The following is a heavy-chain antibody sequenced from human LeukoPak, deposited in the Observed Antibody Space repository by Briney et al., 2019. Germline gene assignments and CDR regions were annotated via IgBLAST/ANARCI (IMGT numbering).Heavy chain of an antibody. V-gene: IGHV4-38-2*02. CDR3: ARGKQTAGSDY. J-gene: IGHJ4*02. Sequence: SETLSLTCTVSGYSISSGYYWGWIRQPPGKGLEWIGTIYHSGSTYYNPSLKSRVTISVDTSKNQFSLKLSSVTAADTAVYYCARGKQTAGSDYWGQGTLVTVSS. CDR2: IYHSGST. D-gene: IGHD3-10*01. CDR1: GYSISSGYY.